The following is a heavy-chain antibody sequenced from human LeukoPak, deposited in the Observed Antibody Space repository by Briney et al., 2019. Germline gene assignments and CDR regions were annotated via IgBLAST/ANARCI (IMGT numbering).Heavy chain of an antibody. Sequence: PGGSLRLSCAPSGFSVSNNYMSWVRQAPGKGLEWVSVIYSGGSTYYADSVKGRFTISRDNAKNSLFLQMNSLRPEDTALYYCAKAFSSTWYWYFDLWGRGTLVTVSS. D-gene: IGHD6-13*01. J-gene: IGHJ2*01. CDR2: IYSGGST. CDR3: AKAFSSTWYWYFDL. CDR1: GFSVSNNY. V-gene: IGHV3-53*05.